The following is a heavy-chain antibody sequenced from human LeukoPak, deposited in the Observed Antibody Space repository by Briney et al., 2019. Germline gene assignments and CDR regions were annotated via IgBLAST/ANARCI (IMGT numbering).Heavy chain of an antibody. CDR1: GGTFSSYA. Sequence: ASVKVSCKASGGTFSSYAISWVRQAPGQGLEWMAGIIPVFGTTNYAQKFQGRVTITADESTSTASMELSSLRSEDTAVYYCARPTRGLDVSNFDFWGRGTLVTVSS. CDR2: IIPVFGTT. CDR3: ARPTRGLDVSNFDF. J-gene: IGHJ2*01. V-gene: IGHV1-69*13. D-gene: IGHD3/OR15-3a*01.